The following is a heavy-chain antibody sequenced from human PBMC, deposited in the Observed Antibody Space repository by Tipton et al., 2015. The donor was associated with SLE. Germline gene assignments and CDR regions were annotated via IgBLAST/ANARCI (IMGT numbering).Heavy chain of an antibody. CDR3: ARGKTRVEY. V-gene: IGHV4-4*08. CDR1: GGSINYYY. Sequence: TLSLTCTVSGGSINYYYWSWIRQTPGEGLEWIGYVHTSGTTIYNPSLKSRVSISVDTSEKQVSLRLNSVTAADTAVYYCARGKTRVEYWGQGRLVTVSS. J-gene: IGHJ4*02. CDR2: VHTSGTT. D-gene: IGHD1/OR15-1a*01.